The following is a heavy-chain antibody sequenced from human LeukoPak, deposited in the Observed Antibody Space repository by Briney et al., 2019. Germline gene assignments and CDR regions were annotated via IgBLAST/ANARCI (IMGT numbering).Heavy chain of an antibody. D-gene: IGHD2-8*01. CDR1: GGSFSGYY. CDR3: ARVPRNCTNGVCYTRANWFDP. J-gene: IGHJ5*02. V-gene: IGHV4-34*01. CDR2: INHSGST. Sequence: SETLSLTCAVYGGSFSGYYWSWLRQPPGKGLEWIGEINHSGSTNYNPSLKSRVTISVDTSKNQFSLKLSSVTAADTAVYYCARVPRNCTNGVCYTRANWFDPWGQGTLVTVSS.